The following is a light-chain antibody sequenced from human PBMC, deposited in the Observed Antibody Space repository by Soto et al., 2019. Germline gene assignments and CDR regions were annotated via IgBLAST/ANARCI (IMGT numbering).Light chain of an antibody. CDR1: SGHSSYA. CDR3: QTWGTGPFV. Sequence: QPVLTQSPSASASLGASVKLTCTLSSGHSSYAIAWHQQQPEKGPRYLMKLNNDGSHSKGDGIPDRFSGSSSGAERCLTISSLQSEDEADYYCQTWGTGPFVFGTGTKLTVL. V-gene: IGLV4-69*01. CDR2: LNNDGSH. J-gene: IGLJ1*01.